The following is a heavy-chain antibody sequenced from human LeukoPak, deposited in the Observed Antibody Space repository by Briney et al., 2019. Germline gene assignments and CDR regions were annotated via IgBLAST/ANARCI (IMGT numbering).Heavy chain of an antibody. V-gene: IGHV3-23*01. Sequence: GGSLRLSGAASGFTFSSYAMSWVRQAPGKGLEWVSAIRDSGSSTHYADSVKGRFTTSRDNSKNTLFLQMNSLRAEDTAIYYCAKYGRQDSGSPHFDYWGQGALVTVSS. D-gene: IGHD1-26*01. CDR3: AKYGRQDSGSPHFDY. J-gene: IGHJ4*02. CDR1: GFTFSSYA. CDR2: IRDSGSST.